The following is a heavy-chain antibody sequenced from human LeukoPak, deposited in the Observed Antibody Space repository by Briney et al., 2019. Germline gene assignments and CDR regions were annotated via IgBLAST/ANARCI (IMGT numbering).Heavy chain of an antibody. CDR2: ISGTVGST. J-gene: IGHJ4*02. Sequence: PGGSLRLSCAASGFTFSSYAMSWVRQAPGKGLEWVSAISGTVGSTYYADSVKGRFTISRDNSKNTLYLQTNSLRAEDTAVYYCAKDRGSIAVAGIDYWGQGTLVTVSS. V-gene: IGHV3-23*01. CDR1: GFTFSSYA. D-gene: IGHD6-19*01. CDR3: AKDRGSIAVAGIDY.